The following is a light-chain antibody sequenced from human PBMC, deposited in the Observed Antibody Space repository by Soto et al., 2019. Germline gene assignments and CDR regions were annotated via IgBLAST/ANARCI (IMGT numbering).Light chain of an antibody. CDR1: QSISSW. Sequence: DIQMTQSPSTLSASVGDRVTITCRASQSISSWLAWYQQKPGTAPKLLIYKASTLERGVPSRFSGSGSGTEFTLTISSLQPDDLATYYCQQYPDYPLTFGGGTKVEIK. CDR3: QQYPDYPLT. V-gene: IGKV1-5*03. J-gene: IGKJ4*01. CDR2: KAS.